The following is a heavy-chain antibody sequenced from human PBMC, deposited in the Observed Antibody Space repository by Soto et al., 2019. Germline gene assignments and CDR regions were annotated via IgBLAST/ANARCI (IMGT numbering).Heavy chain of an antibody. Sequence: PSETLSLTCTVSGGSISSSSYYWSWIRQPPGKGLEWIGNIHYNGNTKYNPSLKSRVTMSLDTSKNQFSLRLISVTAADTAKYFCAREGNLGRWLQPLDFWGQGTLVTVSS. J-gene: IGHJ4*02. V-gene: IGHV4-61*01. CDR1: GGSISSSSYY. D-gene: IGHD5-12*01. CDR3: AREGNLGRWLQPLDF. CDR2: IHYNGNT.